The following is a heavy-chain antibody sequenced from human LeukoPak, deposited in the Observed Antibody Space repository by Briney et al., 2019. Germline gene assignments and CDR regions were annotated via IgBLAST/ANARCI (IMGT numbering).Heavy chain of an antibody. D-gene: IGHD5-24*01. J-gene: IGHJ4*02. CDR1: GGSISSSSYY. CDR2: IYYSGST. Sequence: SETLSLTCTVSGGSISSSSYYWGWIRQPPGKGLEWIGSIYYSGSTYYNPSLKSRVTMSVDTSKNQFSLKLNSVTAADTAVYYCARVAGGRDGYNQFDYWGQGTLVTVSS. CDR3: ARVAGGRDGYNQFDY. V-gene: IGHV4-39*01.